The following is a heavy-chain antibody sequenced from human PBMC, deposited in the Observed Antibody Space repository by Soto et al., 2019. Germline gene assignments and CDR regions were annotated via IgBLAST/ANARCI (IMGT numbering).Heavy chain of an antibody. Sequence: GESLRISCKASGYDFARTWIGWVRQLPGKGLDWLGIIYPGDSETRYSPSFRGQVTFSVDMSISTAYLQWSSLKTSDIAIYYCARLVGAYDSYFDHWGQGTRVTVSS. V-gene: IGHV5-51*01. CDR3: ARLVGAYDSYFDH. CDR1: GYDFARTW. D-gene: IGHD5-12*01. J-gene: IGHJ4*02. CDR2: IYPGDSET.